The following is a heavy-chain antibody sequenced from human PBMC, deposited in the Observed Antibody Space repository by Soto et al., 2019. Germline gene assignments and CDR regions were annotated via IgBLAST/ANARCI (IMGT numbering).Heavy chain of an antibody. D-gene: IGHD3-16*01. J-gene: IGHJ4*02. CDR3: SRGGTPFDY. CDR2: ISAYNGNT. CDR1: GYTFTNFG. V-gene: IGHV1-18*01. Sequence: QVQLVQSGAEVKKPGASVKVSCKASGYTFTNFGISWVRQAPGQGLEWMGWISAYNGNTNYAQKFQGRVTMTTDTSTSTDYMGLRSVRSDDTDVYYWSRGGTPFDYWGQGTLVTVSS.